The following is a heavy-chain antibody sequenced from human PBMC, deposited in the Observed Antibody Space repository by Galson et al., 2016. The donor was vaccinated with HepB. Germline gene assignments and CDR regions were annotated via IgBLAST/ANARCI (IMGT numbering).Heavy chain of an antibody. D-gene: IGHD3-10*01. CDR1: GFIFSNYA. Sequence: SLRLSCAASGFIFSNYAMNWVRQAPGKGLEWVSAISGSGGSTYYADSVKGRFTVSRDNSKNTLYLQMNSLRAEDTAVYYCTKSGGSDSYVLVWFDPWGQGTLVTVSS. CDR3: TKSGGSDSYVLVWFDP. V-gene: IGHV3-23*01. J-gene: IGHJ5*02. CDR2: ISGSGGST.